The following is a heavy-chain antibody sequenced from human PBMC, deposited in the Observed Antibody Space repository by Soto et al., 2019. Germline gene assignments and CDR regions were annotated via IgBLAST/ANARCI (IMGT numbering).Heavy chain of an antibody. V-gene: IGHV1-18*01. CDR3: ARDKGYGFGWYSSYGMDV. CDR1: GYTFSNFG. D-gene: IGHD5-18*01. Sequence: ASVTVSCKASGYTFSNFGLSGVRQAPGQGLEWMGWISGYNGNTNSAQKFQGRVTMTTDTSTTTAYMEVRSLTSDDTAVYYCARDKGYGFGWYSSYGMDVWGQGTTVTVSS. CDR2: ISGYNGNT. J-gene: IGHJ6*02.